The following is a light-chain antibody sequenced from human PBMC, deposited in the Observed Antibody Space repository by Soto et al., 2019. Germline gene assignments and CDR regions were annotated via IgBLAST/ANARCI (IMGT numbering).Light chain of an antibody. CDR1: SXNIGAGYD. Sequence: QSVLTQPXXVSGXXXXXVXXXXXGSSXNIGAGYDVHWYQQLPGTAPKLLIYDNNNRPSGVPDRFSGSKSGTSASLAITGLQAEDEADYYCQSYDSSLSVVFGGGTKLTVL. CDR2: DNN. CDR3: QSYDSSLSVV. J-gene: IGLJ2*01. V-gene: IGLV1-40*01.